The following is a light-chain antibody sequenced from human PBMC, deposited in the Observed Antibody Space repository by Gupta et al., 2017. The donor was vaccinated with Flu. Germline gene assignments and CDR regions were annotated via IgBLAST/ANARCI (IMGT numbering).Light chain of an antibody. J-gene: IGLJ2*01. V-gene: IGLV2-11*01. Sequence: QSALTQPRSVSVSPGQSVTISCTGTSSDVGGYNYVSWYQQHPGKAPKLMIYDVSKRPSGVPDRFSGSKSGNTASLTISGVQAEDEADYYCCSYAGNYVVFGGGTKLTVL. CDR2: DVS. CDR1: SSDVGGYNY. CDR3: CSYAGNYVV.